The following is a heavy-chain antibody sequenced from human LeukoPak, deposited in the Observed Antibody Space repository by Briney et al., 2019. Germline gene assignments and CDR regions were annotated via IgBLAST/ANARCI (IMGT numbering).Heavy chain of an antibody. Sequence: GASVKVSCKASGYTFTGYYMHWVRQAPGQGLEWMGIINPSSGSTSYAQKFQDRVTMTRDTSTSTVYMELSSLRSEDTAVYYCAREIAFRAGLDAFDIWGQGTMVTVSS. CDR1: GYTFTGYY. J-gene: IGHJ3*02. CDR3: AREIAFRAGLDAFDI. CDR2: INPSSGST. V-gene: IGHV1-46*01.